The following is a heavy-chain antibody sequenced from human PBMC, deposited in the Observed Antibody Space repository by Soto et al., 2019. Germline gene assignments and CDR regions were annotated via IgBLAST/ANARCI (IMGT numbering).Heavy chain of an antibody. J-gene: IGHJ4*02. D-gene: IGHD3-22*01. CDR3: ERQSGFYDRSGSFDY. CDR2: IYYSGTT. CDR1: GGSVSTSSFY. Sequence: QLQLQESGPGLVKPSETLSLTCTVSGGSVSTSSFYWGWIRQPPRKGLEWIGTIYYSGTTYYNPSMMSRLNVYVDTSKNQFSRRLSSVTAADPSVYYCERQSGFYDRSGSFDYWGQGTLVTVAS. V-gene: IGHV4-39*01.